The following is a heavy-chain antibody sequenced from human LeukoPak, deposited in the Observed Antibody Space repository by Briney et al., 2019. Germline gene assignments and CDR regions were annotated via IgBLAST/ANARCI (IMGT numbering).Heavy chain of an antibody. CDR3: ARPHRITMVRGAPRGYFDY. V-gene: IGHV4-34*01. CDR1: GGSFSGYY. J-gene: IGHJ4*02. D-gene: IGHD3-10*01. CDR2: INHSGST. Sequence: SETLSLTCAVYGGSFSGYYWSWIRQPPGKGLEWIGEINHSGSTNYNPSLKSRVTISVDTSKNQFSLKLSSVTAADTAVYYCARPHRITMVRGAPRGYFDYWGQGTLATVSS.